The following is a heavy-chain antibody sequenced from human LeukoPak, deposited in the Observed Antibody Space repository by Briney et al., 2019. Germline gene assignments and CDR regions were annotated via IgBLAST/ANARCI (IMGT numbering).Heavy chain of an antibody. D-gene: IGHD4-17*01. V-gene: IGHV4-61*05. CDR3: ARGPVTTLIDY. CDR1: GVSISSSNSY. CDR2: IYYSGST. Sequence: SETLSLTCTVSGVSISSSNSYWGWIRQPPGKGLEWIGYIYYSGSTNYNPSLKGRVTISVDTSKNQFSLKLSSVTAADTAVYYCARGPVTTLIDYWGQGTLVTVSS. J-gene: IGHJ4*02.